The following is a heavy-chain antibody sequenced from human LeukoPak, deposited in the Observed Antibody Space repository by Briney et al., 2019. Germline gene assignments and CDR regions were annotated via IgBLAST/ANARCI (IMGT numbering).Heavy chain of an antibody. CDR2: ISGSGSST. CDR3: ARSRDGYNYWAADFDY. Sequence: GGSLRLSCAASGFTFSSYAMSWVRQAPGKGLQWVSGISGSGSSTYYADSVKGRFTISRDNSKNTLYLQMNSLRAEDTAVYHCARSRDGYNYWAADFDYWGRGTLVTVSS. J-gene: IGHJ4*02. D-gene: IGHD5-24*01. V-gene: IGHV3-23*01. CDR1: GFTFSSYA.